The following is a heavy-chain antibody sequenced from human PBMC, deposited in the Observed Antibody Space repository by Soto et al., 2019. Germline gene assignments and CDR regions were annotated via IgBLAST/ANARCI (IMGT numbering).Heavy chain of an antibody. J-gene: IGHJ3*01. CDR1: GGSISNNH. V-gene: IGHV4-59*01. CDR3: ARVYDFWSGYSYGAFDL. CDR2: ISYSGNT. Sequence: SETLSLTCTVSGGSISNNHWSWIRQPPGKAVEWIGYISYSGNTNYNPSLKSRITISVDTSKNQFSLKLRSVTAADTAVYYCARVYDFWSGYSYGAFDLWGQGTMVTVSS. D-gene: IGHD3-3*01.